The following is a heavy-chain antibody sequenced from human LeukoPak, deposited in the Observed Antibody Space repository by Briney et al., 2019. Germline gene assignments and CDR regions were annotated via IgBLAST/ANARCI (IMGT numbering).Heavy chain of an antibody. CDR2: LSGSGGGT. Sequence: GGSLRLSCAVSGITLSNYGMSWFRQAPGKGLEWVAGLSGSGGGTNYADSVQGRFTISRDNPKNTLYLQMNSLRAEDTAVYFCAKRGVVIRVFLVGFHKEAYYFDSWGQGALVTVSS. CDR1: GITLSNYG. J-gene: IGHJ4*02. D-gene: IGHD3-10*01. CDR3: AKRGVVIRVFLVGFHKEAYYFDS. V-gene: IGHV3-23*01.